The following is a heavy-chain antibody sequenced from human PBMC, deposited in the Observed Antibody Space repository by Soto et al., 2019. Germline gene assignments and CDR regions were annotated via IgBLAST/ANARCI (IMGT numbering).Heavy chain of an antibody. J-gene: IGHJ5*02. Sequence: QITLKESGPTLVKPTQTLTLTCTFSGFSLSTSGMGVGWIRQPPGKALELLALIYWDDDKRYSPFLKSRLTITKDTYKNQVVHTMTNMDPVDTATYYCAHRTFNSGTLGAWGQGTLVTVSS. D-gene: IGHD3-10*01. V-gene: IGHV2-5*02. CDR3: AHRTFNSGTLGA. CDR1: GFSLSTSGMG. CDR2: IYWDDDK.